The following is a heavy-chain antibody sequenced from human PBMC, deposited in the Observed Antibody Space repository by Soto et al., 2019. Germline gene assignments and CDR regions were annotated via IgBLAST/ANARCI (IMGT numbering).Heavy chain of an antibody. CDR3: ARDRCTNGVCYAPSDY. CDR2: ISGNGRST. V-gene: IGHV3-64*01. J-gene: IGHJ4*02. Sequence: GGSLRLSCAASGITFSSYAMSWVRQAPGKGLEWVSGISGNGRSTYYANSVKGRFTISRDNSKNTLYLQMDSLRAEDMAVYYCARDRCTNGVCYAPSDYWGQGTLVTVSS. CDR1: GITFSSYA. D-gene: IGHD2-8*01.